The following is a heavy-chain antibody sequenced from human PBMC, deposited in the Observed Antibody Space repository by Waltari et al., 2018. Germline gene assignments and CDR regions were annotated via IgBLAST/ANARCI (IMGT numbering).Heavy chain of an antibody. CDR2: ISYSGIT. V-gene: IGHV4-39*01. CDR1: GGSISRSGSY. Sequence: QLQLQESGPGLVKPSETLSLTCTVSGGSISRSGSYWGWDRQPPGKGLEWIGSISYSGITYYNTSLMSRVTISVDTSKNQFSLKLTSVIAAETAVFYCARFSKSANWIDPWGQGTLVTVSS. J-gene: IGHJ5*02. D-gene: IGHD3-3*02. CDR3: ARFSKSANWIDP.